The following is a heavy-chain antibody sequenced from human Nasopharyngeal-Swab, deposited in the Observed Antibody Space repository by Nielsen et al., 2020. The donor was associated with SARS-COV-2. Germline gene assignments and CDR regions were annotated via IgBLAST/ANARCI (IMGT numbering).Heavy chain of an antibody. D-gene: IGHD3-10*01. CDR3: AKASQFLRFGQFRNDAFDV. V-gene: IGHV3-30*18. CDR2: ISYEGSKK. Sequence: GEPLKISCAASGFNFNNFGMHWIRQAPGKGLEWVAVISYEGSKKSYADFVKGRFAISRDHSTNTLYLEMDSLGPDDTAVYYCAKASQFLRFGQFRNDAFDVWGRGTMVTVSS. CDR1: GFNFNNFG. J-gene: IGHJ3*01.